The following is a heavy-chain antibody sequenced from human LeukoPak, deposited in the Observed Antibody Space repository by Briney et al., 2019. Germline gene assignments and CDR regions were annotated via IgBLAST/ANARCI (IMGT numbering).Heavy chain of an antibody. CDR2: IYTSGST. Sequence: SETLSLTCTVSGGSISSYYWSWIRQPAGKGLEWIGRIYTSGSTNYNPSLKSRVTISVDTSKNQFSLKLSSVTAADTAVYYCARHPISSPYYYYYYMDVWGKGTTVTVSS. CDR1: GGSISSYY. D-gene: IGHD3-3*01. J-gene: IGHJ6*03. CDR3: ARHPISSPYYYYYYMDV. V-gene: IGHV4-4*07.